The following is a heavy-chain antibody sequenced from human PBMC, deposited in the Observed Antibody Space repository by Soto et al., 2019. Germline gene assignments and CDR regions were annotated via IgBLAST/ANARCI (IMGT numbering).Heavy chain of an antibody. V-gene: IGHV1-2*02. J-gene: IGHJ4*02. D-gene: IGHD3-16*02. Sequence: ASVKVSCKASGYTFTEYNLHWVRQAPGQGLEWMGSINPRNGDTDFAQKFQPRVTMTRDTSITTVYMEVFRLTSHDTAVYYCARHRFTSGSDYFDSWGQGTLVTVSS. CDR3: ARHRFTSGSDYFDS. CDR2: INPRNGDT. CDR1: GYTFTEYN.